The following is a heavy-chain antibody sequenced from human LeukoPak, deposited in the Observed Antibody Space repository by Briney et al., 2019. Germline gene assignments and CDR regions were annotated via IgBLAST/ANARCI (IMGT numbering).Heavy chain of an antibody. J-gene: IGHJ4*02. CDR1: GFTFDDYA. Sequence: PGRSLRLSCAASGFTFDDYAMHWVRQAPGKGLEWVSGTSWDSGSIGYADSVKGRFTISRDNAKNSLYLQMNSLRAEDTALYYCAKGGREWFPTWTFDYWGQGTLVTVSS. D-gene: IGHD3-3*01. CDR2: TSWDSGSI. V-gene: IGHV3-9*01. CDR3: AKGGREWFPTWTFDY.